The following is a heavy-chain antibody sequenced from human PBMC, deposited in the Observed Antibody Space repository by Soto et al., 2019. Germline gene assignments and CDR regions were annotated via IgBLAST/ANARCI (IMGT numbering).Heavy chain of an antibody. Sequence: PGGSLRLSCAASGFTFSNAWMNWVRQAPGKGLEWVGRIKSKTDGGTTDYAAPVKGRFTISRDDSKNTLYLQMNSLKTEDTAVYYCSTDRYCSGGSCHKSYHYGMDGWGQGTTVTLSS. J-gene: IGHJ6*02. CDR2: IKSKTDGGTT. D-gene: IGHD2-15*01. CDR3: STDRYCSGGSCHKSYHYGMDG. V-gene: IGHV3-15*07. CDR1: GFTFSNAW.